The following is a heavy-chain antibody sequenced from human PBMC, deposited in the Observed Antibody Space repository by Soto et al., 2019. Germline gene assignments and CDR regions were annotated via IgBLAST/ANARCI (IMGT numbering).Heavy chain of an antibody. CDR1: GFTFSSHV. CDR3: ARGPRAPPPHDYGMDV. V-gene: IGHV3-23*01. CDR2: ISGGGGTT. Sequence: GGSLRLSCAASGFTFSSHVMNWVRQAPGKGLEWVAAISGGGGTTYYGDSVEGRFTLSRDNSKNTLYLQMNSLRAEDTAVYYCARGPRAPPPHDYGMDVWGQGTTVTVSS. J-gene: IGHJ6*02.